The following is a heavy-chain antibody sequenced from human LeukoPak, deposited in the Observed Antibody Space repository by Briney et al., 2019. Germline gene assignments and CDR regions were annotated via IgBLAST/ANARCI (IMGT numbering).Heavy chain of an antibody. CDR3: ARHGSGSYQYNWFDP. CDR2: INPSGGST. CDR1: GYTFTSYY. Sequence: ASVKVSCKASGYTFTSYYMHWVRQAPGQGLEWMGIINPSGGSTSYAQKFQGRVTMTRNTSTSTAYMELRSLRSDDTAVYYCARHGSGSYQYNWFDPWGQGTLVTVSS. V-gene: IGHV1-46*01. J-gene: IGHJ5*02. D-gene: IGHD3-10*01.